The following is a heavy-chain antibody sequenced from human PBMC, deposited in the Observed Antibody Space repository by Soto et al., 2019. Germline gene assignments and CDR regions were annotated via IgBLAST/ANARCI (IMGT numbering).Heavy chain of an antibody. Sequence: ASVKVSCKASGYTFTNCGFSWVRQAPGQGLEWMGWISGYNGNTNYAERLQGRVTMTTDTSTSTAYMGLKSLRYDDTAVYYCAREGQLGYWGKGSSVTVSS. CDR1: GYTFTNCG. V-gene: IGHV1-18*01. J-gene: IGHJ4*02. CDR3: AREGQLGY. D-gene: IGHD6-6*01. CDR2: ISGYNGNT.